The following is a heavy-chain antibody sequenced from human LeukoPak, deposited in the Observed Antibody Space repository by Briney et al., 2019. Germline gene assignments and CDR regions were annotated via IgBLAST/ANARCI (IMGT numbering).Heavy chain of an antibody. Sequence: ASVKVSCKASGYTFTGYYMHWVRQAPGQGLEGMGWINPNSGGTNYAQKFQGRVTMTRDTSISTAYMERSGLRSDDTAVYYCARARLFPRKLTKLPAWFDPWGQGTLVTVSX. CDR3: ARARLFPRKLTKLPAWFDP. CDR1: GYTFTGYY. D-gene: IGHD3-22*01. CDR2: INPNSGGT. V-gene: IGHV1-2*02. J-gene: IGHJ5*02.